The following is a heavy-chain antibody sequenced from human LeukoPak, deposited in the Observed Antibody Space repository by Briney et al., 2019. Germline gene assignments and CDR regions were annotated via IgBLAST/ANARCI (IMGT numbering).Heavy chain of an antibody. Sequence: SETLSLTCAVYGGSFSGYYWSWIRQPPGKGLEWIGSIYHSGSTYYNPSLKSRVTISVDTSKNQFSLKLSSVTAADTAVYYCAREAGDTYYYMDVWGKGTTVTVSS. CDR2: IYHSGST. CDR1: GGSFSGYY. V-gene: IGHV4-34*01. J-gene: IGHJ6*03. CDR3: AREAGDTYYYMDV. D-gene: IGHD6-25*01.